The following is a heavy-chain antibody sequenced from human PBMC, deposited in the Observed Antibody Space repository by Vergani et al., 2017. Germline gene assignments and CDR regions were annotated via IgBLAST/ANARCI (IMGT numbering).Heavy chain of an antibody. CDR3: ARGSRIVGATFYY. J-gene: IGHJ4*02. Sequence: QVQLVQSGAEVKKPGASVTVSCKASGYTFTSYGFTWVRQAPGQGLEWMGWISGYSGNTNYAQKLQGRVTMTTDTSTSTADMELRSLRSEDTAVYYCARGSRIVGATFYYWGQGTLVTVSS. CDR2: ISGYSGNT. D-gene: IGHD1-26*01. V-gene: IGHV1-18*01. CDR1: GYTFTSYG.